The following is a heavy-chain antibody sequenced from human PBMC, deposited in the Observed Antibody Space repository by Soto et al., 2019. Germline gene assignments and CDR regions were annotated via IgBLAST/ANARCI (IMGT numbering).Heavy chain of an antibody. J-gene: IGHJ5*02. CDR2: IYQSGST. Sequence: SETLSLTCTVSGGSISSGGYSWNWIRQPPGKGLEWIGYIYQSGSTHYNPSLKGRVTISVDRSKNQFSLKLSSVTAADTAVYYCARDQREGNWFDPWGHGTLVTVSS. V-gene: IGHV4-30-2*01. CDR3: ARDQREGNWFDP. CDR1: GGSISSGGYS.